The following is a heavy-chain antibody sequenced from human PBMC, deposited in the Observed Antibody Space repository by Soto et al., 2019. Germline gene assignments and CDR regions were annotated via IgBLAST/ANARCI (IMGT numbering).Heavy chain of an antibody. V-gene: IGHV3-30-3*01. CDR3: ARARGRTPLYDFWRGLVLRSGMDV. Sequence: GESLKISCAASGFTFSSYAMHWVRQAPGKGLEWVAGISYDGSNKYYADSVKGRFTISRDNSKNTLYLQMNSLRAEDTAVYYCARARGRTPLYDFWRGLVLRSGMDVWGEGTTVTVSS. J-gene: IGHJ6*04. D-gene: IGHD3-3*01. CDR2: ISYDGSNK. CDR1: GFTFSSYA.